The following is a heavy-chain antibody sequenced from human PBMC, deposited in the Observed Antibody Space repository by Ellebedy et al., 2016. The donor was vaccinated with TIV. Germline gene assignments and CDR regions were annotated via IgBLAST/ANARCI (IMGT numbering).Heavy chain of an antibody. J-gene: IGHJ4*02. Sequence: GSLRLSCTVSGGSISSYYWSWIRQPPGKGLEWIGSIYHSGRTYYNPSLKSRVTISVDTSKNQFSLKLSSVTAADTAVYYCARDSSYGSANFDYWGQGTLVTVSS. CDR3: ARDSSYGSANFDY. CDR1: GGSISSYY. D-gene: IGHD3-10*01. CDR2: IYHSGRT. V-gene: IGHV4-38-2*02.